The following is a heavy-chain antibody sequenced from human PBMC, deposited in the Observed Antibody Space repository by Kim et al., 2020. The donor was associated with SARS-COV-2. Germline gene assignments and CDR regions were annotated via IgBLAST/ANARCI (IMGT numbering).Heavy chain of an antibody. D-gene: IGHD4-17*01. Sequence: SFNSSFYTFTSYFISWVRQAPGQGLEWMGWISAYNGNTNYAQKLQGRVTMTTDTSTSTAYMELRSLRSDDTAVYYCARETSDYGGNSWSWYFDPW. CDR2: ISAYNGNT. J-gene: IGHJ2*01. V-gene: IGHV1-18*01. CDR1: FYTFTSYF. CDR3: ARETSDYGGNSWSWYFDP.